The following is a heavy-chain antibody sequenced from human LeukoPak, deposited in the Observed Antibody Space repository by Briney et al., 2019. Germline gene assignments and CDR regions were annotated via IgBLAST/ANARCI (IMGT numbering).Heavy chain of an antibody. D-gene: IGHD6-6*01. J-gene: IGHJ4*02. CDR2: INEVGSDT. V-gene: IGHV3-7*03. CDR1: GWSFSSYW. Sequence: GGSLRLSCAVSGWSFSSYWMSWVRQVPGKGLEWVSSINEVGSDTRYADSVRGRFTISRDNAKNSLYLQMNSLTDEDTATYYCAGEPRQLAYWGQGTLVTVSS. CDR3: AGEPRQLAY.